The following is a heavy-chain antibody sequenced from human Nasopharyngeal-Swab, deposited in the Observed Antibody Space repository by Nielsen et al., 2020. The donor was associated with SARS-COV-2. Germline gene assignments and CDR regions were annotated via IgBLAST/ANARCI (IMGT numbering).Heavy chain of an antibody. D-gene: IGHD3-3*01. CDR2: INSDGSST. Sequence: GESLKISCAASGFTFSSYWMHWVRQAPGKGLVWVSRINSDGSSTSYADSVKGRFTISRDNAKNTLYLQMNSLRVEDTAVYYCATICGVPYWGQGTLVTVSS. CDR3: ATICGVPY. CDR1: GFTFSSYW. J-gene: IGHJ4*02. V-gene: IGHV3-74*01.